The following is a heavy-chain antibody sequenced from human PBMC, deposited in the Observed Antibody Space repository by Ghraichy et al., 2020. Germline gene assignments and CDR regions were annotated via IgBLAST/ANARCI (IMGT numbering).Heavy chain of an antibody. CDR2: ISSSSSYI. CDR3: ARDFGRGSQEDFDY. D-gene: IGHD2-15*01. V-gene: IGHV3-21*01. CDR1: GFTFSSYS. Sequence: GGSLRLSCAASGFTFSSYSMNWVRQAPGKGLEWVSSISSSSSYIYYADSVKGRFTISRDNAKNSLYLQMNSLRAEDTAVYYCARDFGRGSQEDFDYWGQGTLVTVSS. J-gene: IGHJ4*02.